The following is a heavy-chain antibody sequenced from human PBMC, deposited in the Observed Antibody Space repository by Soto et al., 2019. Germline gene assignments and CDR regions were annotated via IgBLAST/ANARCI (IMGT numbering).Heavy chain of an antibody. CDR2: LYGSGDT. CDR3: AKAILQWQKVEWFDH. J-gene: IGHJ5*02. D-gene: IGHD6-19*01. CDR1: GFTVGAKY. Sequence: EVKLVESGGGLVQPGGSLRLSCAASGFTVGAKYMSWVRQAPGKGLEWVSVLYGSGDTYYADSVRGRVTTSRDSSKNTLYLQMNSLRLDDTGVYYCAKAILQWQKVEWFDHWGQGALVSVSS. V-gene: IGHV3-66*01.